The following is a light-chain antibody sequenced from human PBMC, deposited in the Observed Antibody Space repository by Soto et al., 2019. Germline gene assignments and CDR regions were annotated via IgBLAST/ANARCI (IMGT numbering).Light chain of an antibody. CDR1: RTVSTN. J-gene: IGKJ3*01. Sequence: DIVMTQSPATLSVSPGERATLSCRASRTVSTNLAWYQQKPGQAPRLLIYYTSTRATGIPARFSGSGSGKEFTLNISSLQSEDFAVYYCQQYNNWPPGATFGPGTKVEIK. CDR2: YTS. V-gene: IGKV3-15*01. CDR3: QQYNNWPPGAT.